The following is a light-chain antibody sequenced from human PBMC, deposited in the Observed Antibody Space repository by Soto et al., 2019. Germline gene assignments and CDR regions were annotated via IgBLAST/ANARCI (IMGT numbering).Light chain of an antibody. Sequence: EIVMTQSPATLSVSPGERATLSCRASQSVSRSYLGWYQQTPGQAPRLLMYGASIRAAGVPDRFSGSGSGTEFTRTISRLEPEDFTVYCCHHYETFGQGTKVEI. CDR2: GAS. CDR3: HHYET. J-gene: IGKJ1*01. V-gene: IGKV3-20*01. CDR1: QSVSRSY.